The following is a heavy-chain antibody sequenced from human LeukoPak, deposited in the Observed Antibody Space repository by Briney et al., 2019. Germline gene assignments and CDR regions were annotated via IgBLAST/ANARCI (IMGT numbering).Heavy chain of an antibody. Sequence: KPSETLSLTCAVYGGSFSGYYWSWIRQPPGKGLEWIGEINHSGSTNYNPSLKSRVTISVDTSKNQFSLKLSSVTAADTAVYYCARGLRYFDWLFYFDYWGQGTLVTVSS. D-gene: IGHD3-9*01. V-gene: IGHV4-34*01. CDR2: INHSGST. CDR3: ARGLRYFDWLFYFDY. J-gene: IGHJ4*02. CDR1: GGSFSGYY.